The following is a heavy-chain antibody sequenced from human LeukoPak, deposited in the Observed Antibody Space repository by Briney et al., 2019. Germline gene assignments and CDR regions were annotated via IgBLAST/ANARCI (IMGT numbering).Heavy chain of an antibody. V-gene: IGHV3-23*01. CDR3: ARVIVVVPAANAGTPVWERFDY. J-gene: IGHJ4*02. CDR1: GFTFSSYG. CDR2: ISGSGGTT. D-gene: IGHD2-2*01. Sequence: GGSLRLSCAASGFTFSSYGMSWVRQAPGKGLEWVSAISGSGGTTYYADSVKGRFTISRDNSKNTLYLQMNSLRAEDTAVYYCARVIVVVPAANAGTPVWERFDYWGQGTLVTVSS.